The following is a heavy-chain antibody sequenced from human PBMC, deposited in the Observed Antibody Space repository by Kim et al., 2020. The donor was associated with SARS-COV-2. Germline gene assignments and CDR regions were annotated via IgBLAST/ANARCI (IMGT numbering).Heavy chain of an antibody. CDR3: ARGIEVMAVY. Sequence: GGSLRLSCAASGFTFSSYEMNWVRQAPGKGLEWVSYISSSGSTIYYADSVKGRFTISRDNAKNSLYLQMNSLRAEDTAVYYCARGIEVMAVYWGQGTLVTVSS. CDR2: ISSSGSTI. V-gene: IGHV3-48*03. J-gene: IGHJ4*02. D-gene: IGHD3-22*01. CDR1: GFTFSSYE.